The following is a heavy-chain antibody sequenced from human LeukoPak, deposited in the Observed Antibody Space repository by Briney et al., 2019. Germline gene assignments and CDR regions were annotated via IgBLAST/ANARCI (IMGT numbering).Heavy chain of an antibody. CDR1: GGSFSAYY. Sequence: PSETLSLTCAVSGGSFSAYYWSWVRQPPGKGLEWLGGMTYSGDNNLNPSLKSRVNLSADTFKKHFSHKLSSVTVADKAVYYCATEGYTAGRQVVDSWGQGTLVTVSS. D-gene: IGHD6-6*01. V-gene: IGHV4-34*01. CDR3: ATEGYTAGRQVVDS. CDR2: MTYSGDN. J-gene: IGHJ4*02.